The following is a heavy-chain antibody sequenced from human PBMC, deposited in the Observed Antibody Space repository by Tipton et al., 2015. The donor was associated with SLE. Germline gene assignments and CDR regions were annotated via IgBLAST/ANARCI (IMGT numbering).Heavy chain of an antibody. D-gene: IGHD3-22*01. CDR1: GDSISDYY. Sequence: TLSLTCTVSGDSISDYYCNWVRQPPGGGLEWIGYVYNSGSVSYNPSLKSRVTMSLDKSKNQFSLKMTSATAADTAVYYCARSSSGYYVDYWGQGTLVTVSS. CDR2: VYNSGSV. J-gene: IGHJ4*02. V-gene: IGHV4-59*01. CDR3: ARSSSGYYVDY.